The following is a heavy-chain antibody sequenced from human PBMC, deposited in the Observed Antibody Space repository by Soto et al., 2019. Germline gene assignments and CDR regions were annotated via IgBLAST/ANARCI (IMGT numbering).Heavy chain of an antibody. V-gene: IGHV3-72*01. CDR3: TTGVYLTGLDY. D-gene: IGHD3-9*01. J-gene: IGHJ4*02. CDR2: TRNKANSYTT. Sequence: GGSLRLSCAASGFTFSDHYMDWVRQAPGKGLEWVGRTRNKANSYTTEYAASVKGRFTISRDDSKNTLYLQMNSLITEDTAVYYCTTGVYLTGLDYWGQGTLVTVSS. CDR1: GFTFSDHY.